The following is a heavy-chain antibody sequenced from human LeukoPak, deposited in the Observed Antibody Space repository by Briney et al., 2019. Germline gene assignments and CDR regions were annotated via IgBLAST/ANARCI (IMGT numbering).Heavy chain of an antibody. CDR3: AREPISSGTYYPRSDY. CDR2: INTYNGNT. D-gene: IGHD3-10*01. J-gene: IGHJ4*02. Sequence: ASVKVSCKASGYIFANYGFAWVRQAPGQGLEWMGCINTYNGNTKYSQKLQGRVTVTTDTSTSTAYMELRSLASEDTAVYYCAREPISSGTYYPRSDYWGQGTLVTVSS. V-gene: IGHV1-18*01. CDR1: GYIFANYG.